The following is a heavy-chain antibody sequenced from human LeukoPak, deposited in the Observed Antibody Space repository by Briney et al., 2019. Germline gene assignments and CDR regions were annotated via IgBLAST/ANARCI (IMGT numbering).Heavy chain of an antibody. CDR2: ISAYNGNT. CDR3: ARAGYGDYALEGSWFDP. J-gene: IGHJ5*02. CDR1: GYTFTSCG. Sequence: GASVKVSCKASGYTFTSCGISWVRQAPGQGLEWMGWISAYNGNTNYAQELQGRVTMTTDTSTSTAYMELRSLRSDDTAVYYCARAGYGDYALEGSWFDPWGQGTLVTVSS. D-gene: IGHD4-17*01. V-gene: IGHV1-18*01.